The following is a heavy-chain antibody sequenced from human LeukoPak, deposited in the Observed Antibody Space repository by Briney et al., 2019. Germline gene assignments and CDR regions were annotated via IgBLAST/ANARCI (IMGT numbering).Heavy chain of an antibody. CDR2: IYYSGST. Sequence: SETLSLTCTVSGGSISSGDYYWSRIRQPPGKGLEWIGYIYYSGSTYYNPSLQSRVTISVDTSKNQFSLKLSSVTAADTAVYYCAKSSGNSVPFDYWGQGTMVTVSS. V-gene: IGHV4-30-4*08. CDR3: AKSSGNSVPFDY. D-gene: IGHD4-23*01. CDR1: GGSISSGDYY. J-gene: IGHJ4*02.